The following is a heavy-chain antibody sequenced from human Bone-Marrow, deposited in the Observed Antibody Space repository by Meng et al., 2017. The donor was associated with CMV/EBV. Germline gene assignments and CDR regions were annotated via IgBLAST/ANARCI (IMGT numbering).Heavy chain of an antibody. J-gene: IGHJ5*02. CDR2: IYYSGST. Sequence: GGSISSSSYYWGWIRQPPGKGLEWIGSIYYSGSTYYNPSLKSRVTISVDTSKNQFSLKLSSVTAADTAVYYCARGRKQWLVHNWFDPWGQGTLVTVSS. V-gene: IGHV4-39*07. CDR3: ARGRKQWLVHNWFDP. CDR1: GGSISSSSYY. D-gene: IGHD6-19*01.